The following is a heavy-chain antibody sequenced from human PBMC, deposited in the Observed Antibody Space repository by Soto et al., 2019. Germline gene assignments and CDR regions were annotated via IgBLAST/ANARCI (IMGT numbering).Heavy chain of an antibody. D-gene: IGHD3-10*01. Sequence: QVQLVQSGAEVKKPGASVKVSCKASGYTFTGYYMHWVRQAPGQGLEWMGWINPNSGGTNYAQKFQGWVTMTRDTSLSTAYMELSRLRSDDTAVYYCARVPYYYGSGRIYYFDYWGQGTLVTVSS. CDR1: GYTFTGYY. CDR2: INPNSGGT. J-gene: IGHJ4*02. V-gene: IGHV1-2*04. CDR3: ARVPYYYGSGRIYYFDY.